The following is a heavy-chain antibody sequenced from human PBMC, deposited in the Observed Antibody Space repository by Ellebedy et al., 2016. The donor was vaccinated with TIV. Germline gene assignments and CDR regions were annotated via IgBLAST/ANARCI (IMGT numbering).Heavy chain of an antibody. CDR2: IFYSGST. J-gene: IGHJ4*02. Sequence: MPSETLSLTCTASAGALSGFYWSWVRQPPGKGLEWIGNIFYSGSTNYNPSLKSRVTISVDTSKNQFSLKLSSVTAADTAIYYCARWDEGFDYWGQGTLVTVSS. V-gene: IGHV4-59*01. CDR1: AGALSGFY. D-gene: IGHD1-26*01. CDR3: ARWDEGFDY.